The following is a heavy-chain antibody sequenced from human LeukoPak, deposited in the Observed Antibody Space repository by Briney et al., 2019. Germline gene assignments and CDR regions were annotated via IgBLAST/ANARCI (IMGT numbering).Heavy chain of an antibody. J-gene: IGHJ4*02. Sequence: ASVKVSCKASGGTFSSYAISWVRQAPGQGLEWMGGIIPIFGTANYAQKFQGRVTMTRDMSTSTVYMELSSLRSEDTAVYYCARGGVSRKSITASFDYWGQGTLVTVSS. V-gene: IGHV1-69*05. CDR1: GGTFSSYA. CDR3: ARGGVSRKSITASFDY. CDR2: IIPIFGTA. D-gene: IGHD5-24*01.